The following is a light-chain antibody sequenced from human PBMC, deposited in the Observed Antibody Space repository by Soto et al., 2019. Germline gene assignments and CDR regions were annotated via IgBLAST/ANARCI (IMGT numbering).Light chain of an antibody. CDR1: QSISTD. CDR3: QQGHIFPLT. CDR2: SAS. J-gene: IGKJ2*01. Sequence: DIEMTQSPSTLSASVGERATLSCWASQSISTDLDWYQQKPGQPPSLLIYSASTMATGVPARFTGSGSGSEFTLTISRLQSEDFAVYYCQQGHIFPLTFGQGTRLEI. V-gene: IGKV3-15*01.